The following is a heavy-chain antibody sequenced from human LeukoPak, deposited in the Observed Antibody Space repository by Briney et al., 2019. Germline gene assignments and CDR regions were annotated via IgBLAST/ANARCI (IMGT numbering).Heavy chain of an antibody. D-gene: IGHD5-12*01. J-gene: IGHJ4*02. Sequence: GGSLTLSWAASGFTFSSYGMHWVRQAPGKGLEWVAVISYDGSNKYYADSVKGRFTISRDNSKNTLCLQMNSLRAEDTAVYYCAKDGDIVATILSGYFDYWGQGTLVTVSS. CDR3: AKDGDIVATILSGYFDY. CDR2: ISYDGSNK. V-gene: IGHV3-30*18. CDR1: GFTFSSYG.